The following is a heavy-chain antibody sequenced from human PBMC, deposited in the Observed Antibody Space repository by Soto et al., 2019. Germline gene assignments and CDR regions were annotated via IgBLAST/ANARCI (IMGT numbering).Heavy chain of an antibody. CDR2: ISDSGDSA. D-gene: IGHD5-18*01. Sequence: PGGSLRLSCAASVFTFSIYAMSWVRQVPGKGLEWISTISDSGDSAYYADSVKGRFTISRDNAKNSLYLQMNSLRAEDTAVYYCARGGATADAFDIWGQGTMVTVSS. J-gene: IGHJ3*02. V-gene: IGHV3-23*01. CDR3: ARGGATADAFDI. CDR1: VFTFSIYA.